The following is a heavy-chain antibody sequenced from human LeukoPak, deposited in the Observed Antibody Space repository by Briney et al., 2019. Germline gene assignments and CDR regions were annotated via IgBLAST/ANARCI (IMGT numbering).Heavy chain of an antibody. V-gene: IGHV4-30-4*01. CDR1: GGSISSGDYY. CDR2: IFYNGST. J-gene: IGHJ5*02. D-gene: IGHD6-19*01. Sequence: PSETLSLTCTVSGGSISSGDYYWSWIRQPPGKGLEWIGYIFYNGSTYYNPSLKSRVTISVDTSKKQFSLKLSSVTAADTAVYYCAREGWAITWGQGTLVTVSS. CDR3: AREGWAIT.